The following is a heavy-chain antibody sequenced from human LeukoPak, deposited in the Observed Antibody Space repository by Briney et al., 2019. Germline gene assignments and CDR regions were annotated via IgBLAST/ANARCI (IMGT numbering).Heavy chain of an antibody. D-gene: IGHD3-9*01. V-gene: IGHV1-69*13. CDR3: ARGVLNAVNDDYYYYMDV. Sequence: SVKVSCKASGYTFTGYYMHWVRQAPGQGLEWMGGSIPVVGTTTYAQKFQGRVSITADAWTSTAHLELSSLRPEDTAVYYCARGVLNAVNDDYYYYMDVWGQGTTV. CDR1: GYTFTGYY. J-gene: IGHJ6*03. CDR2: SIPVVGTT.